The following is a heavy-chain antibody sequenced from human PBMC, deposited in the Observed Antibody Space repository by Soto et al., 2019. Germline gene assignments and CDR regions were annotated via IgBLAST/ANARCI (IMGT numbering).Heavy chain of an antibody. J-gene: IGHJ3*02. Sequence: SETLSLTCTVSGGSISSGGYYWSWIRQHPGKGLEWIGYIYYSGSTYYNPSLKSRVTISVDTSKNQFSLKLSSVTAADTAVYYCARGGGVDIVVVVAASAYFDIWGQGTMVTVSS. V-gene: IGHV4-31*03. CDR1: GGSISSGGYY. CDR2: IYYSGST. D-gene: IGHD2-15*01. CDR3: ARGGGVDIVVVVAASAYFDI.